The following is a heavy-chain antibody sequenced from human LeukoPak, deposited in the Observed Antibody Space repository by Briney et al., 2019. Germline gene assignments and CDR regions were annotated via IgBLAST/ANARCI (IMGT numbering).Heavy chain of an antibody. CDR2: IRSKAHSYAT. D-gene: IGHD6-19*01. CDR3: NGQWLVPYYYYYMDV. Sequence: GGSLRLSCAASGFTFSGSAMHWVRQASGKGLEWVGRIRSKAHSYATAYAASVKGRFTISRDDSKNTAYLQMNSLRAEDTAVYYCNGQWLVPYYYYYMDVWGKGTTVTISS. CDR1: GFTFSGSA. J-gene: IGHJ6*03. V-gene: IGHV3-73*01.